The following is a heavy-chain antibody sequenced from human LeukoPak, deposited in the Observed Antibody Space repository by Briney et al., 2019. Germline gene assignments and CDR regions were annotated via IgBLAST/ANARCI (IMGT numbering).Heavy chain of an antibody. CDR1: GFTFSSYA. CDR3: VKGYCSDDSCYWYFDL. D-gene: IGHD2-15*01. Sequence: GGSLRLSCSASGFTFSSYAMHWVRQAPGKGLEYVSAITSNGGSTYYADSVKGRFTISRDNSKNTLYLQMSSLRAEDTAVYYCVKGYCSDDSCYWYFDLWGRGTPVTVSS. V-gene: IGHV3-64D*06. CDR2: ITSNGGST. J-gene: IGHJ2*01.